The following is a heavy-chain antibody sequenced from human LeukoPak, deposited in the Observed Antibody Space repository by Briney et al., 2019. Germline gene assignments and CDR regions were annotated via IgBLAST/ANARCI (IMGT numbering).Heavy chain of an antibody. D-gene: IGHD2-21*02. CDR3: VRDRVVVTVTIDT. CDR2: IPSNGGTT. CDR1: GFTFSGYS. J-gene: IGHJ4*02. V-gene: IGHV3-64D*06. Sequence: GGSLRLSCSTSGFTFSGYSMHWFRQAPGKGLEYVSGIPSNGGTTYYADSVKGRFTISRDNSKNTLYLQMSSLRAEDTAIYFCVRDRVVVTVTIDTWGQGPLVTVSS.